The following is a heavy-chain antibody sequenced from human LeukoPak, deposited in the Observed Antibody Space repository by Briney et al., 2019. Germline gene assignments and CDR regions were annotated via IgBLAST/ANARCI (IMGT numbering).Heavy chain of an antibody. Sequence: SETLSLTCTVSGGSISSYFWSWIRQPAGKGLERIGRIYTSGTTNYNTTLKSRLTMSVDTSKNQFSLRLNSVTAADTAVYYCAREDPLVAARGLDSWGQGTLVTVSS. CDR2: IYTSGTT. V-gene: IGHV4-4*07. J-gene: IGHJ4*02. CDR1: GGSISSYF. CDR3: AREDPLVAARGLDS. D-gene: IGHD2-15*01.